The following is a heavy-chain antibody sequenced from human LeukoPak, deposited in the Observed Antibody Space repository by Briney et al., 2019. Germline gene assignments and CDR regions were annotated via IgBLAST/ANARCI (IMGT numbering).Heavy chain of an antibody. CDR3: AARSTEDYDILTGYSNDY. CDR1: GGSISSGDYY. D-gene: IGHD3-9*01. J-gene: IGHJ4*02. Sequence: PSETLSLTCTVSGGSISSGDYYWSWIRQPPGKGLEWIGYIYYSGSTYYNPSLKSRVTISVDTSKNQFSLKLSSVTAADTAVYYCAARSTEDYDILTGYSNDYWGQGTLVTVSS. CDR2: IYYSGST. V-gene: IGHV4-30-4*01.